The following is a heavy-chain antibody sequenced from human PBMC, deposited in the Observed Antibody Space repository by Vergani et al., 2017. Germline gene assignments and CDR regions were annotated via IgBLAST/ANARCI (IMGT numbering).Heavy chain of an antibody. CDR1: GFTFSDYY. CDR2: ISSSGSTI. CDR3: AKDNVPGYYDSSGYCDY. J-gene: IGHJ4*02. V-gene: IGHV3-11*01. D-gene: IGHD3-22*01. Sequence: QVQLVESGGGLVKPGGSLRLSCAASGFTFSDYYMSWIRQPPGKGLEWVSYISSSGSTIYYADSVKGRFTISRDNAKNSLYLQMNSLRAEDTAIYYCAKDNVPGYYDSSGYCDYWGQGTLVTVSS.